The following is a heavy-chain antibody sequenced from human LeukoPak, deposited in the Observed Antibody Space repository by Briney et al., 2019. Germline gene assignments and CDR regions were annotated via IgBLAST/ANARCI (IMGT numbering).Heavy chain of an antibody. D-gene: IGHD1-26*01. V-gene: IGHV3-15*01. Sequence: GGSLRLSCAASGFTFSNAWMSWVRQAPGKGLEWVGRIKSKTDGGTTDYAAPVKGRFTISRDDSKNTLYLQMNSLKTEDTAVYYCTTDRGVRRWELPWFDPWGQGTLVTVSS. J-gene: IGHJ5*02. CDR1: GFTFSNAW. CDR2: IKSKTDGGTT. CDR3: TTDRGVRRWELPWFDP.